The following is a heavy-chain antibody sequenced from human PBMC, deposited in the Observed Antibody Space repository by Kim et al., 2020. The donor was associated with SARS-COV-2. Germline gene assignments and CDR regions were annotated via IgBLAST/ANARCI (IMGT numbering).Heavy chain of an antibody. CDR1: GGSISSSSYY. Sequence: SETLSLTCTVSGGSISSSSYYWGWIRQPPGKGLEWIGSIYYSGSTYYNPSLKSRVTISVDTSKNQFSLKLSSVTAADTAVYYCARTYSPKGPSFDPWGQGTLVTVSS. D-gene: IGHD2-15*01. J-gene: IGHJ5*02. V-gene: IGHV4-39*01. CDR3: ARTYSPKGPSFDP. CDR2: IYYSGST.